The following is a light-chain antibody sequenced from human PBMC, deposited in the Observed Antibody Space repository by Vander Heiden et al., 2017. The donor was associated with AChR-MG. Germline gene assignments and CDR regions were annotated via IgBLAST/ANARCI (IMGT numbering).Light chain of an antibody. Sequence: QSVLTQPPSASGTPGQRVTISCSGSSSNIGSNYVYWHQQLPGTAPKLLIYRNNQRPSGVPDRFSGSKSGTSASLAISGLRYEDEADYYCAAWDDSLSGRVVFGGGTKLTVL. CDR3: AAWDDSLSGRVV. J-gene: IGLJ2*01. CDR1: SSNIGSNY. V-gene: IGLV1-47*01. CDR2: RNN.